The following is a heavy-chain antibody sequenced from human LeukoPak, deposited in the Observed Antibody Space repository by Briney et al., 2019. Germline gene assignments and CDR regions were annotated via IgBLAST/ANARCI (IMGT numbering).Heavy chain of an antibody. J-gene: IGHJ6*02. D-gene: IGHD2-8*01. CDR3: ARDITNGVMDYYYGMDV. V-gene: IGHV3-30-3*01. Sequence: PGGSLRLSCAASRFTFSSYAMHWVRQAPGKGLEWVAVISYDGSNKYYADSVKGRFTISRDNSKNTLYLQMNSLRAEDTAVYYCARDITNGVMDYYYGMDVWGQGTTVTVSS. CDR2: ISYDGSNK. CDR1: RFTFSSYA.